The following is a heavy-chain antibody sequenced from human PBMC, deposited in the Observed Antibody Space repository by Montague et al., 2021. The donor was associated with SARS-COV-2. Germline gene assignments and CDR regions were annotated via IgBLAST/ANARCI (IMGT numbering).Heavy chain of an antibody. CDR2: IYYSGST. Sequence: SETLSLTCTVSGGSISSSNYYWSRIRQPPGKELEWIGSIYYSGSTYYNPSLRIRFTISVDTSKNQFSLKLSSVTAADTAVYYCASSYYYDSSGYYSHDAFDIWGQGTMVTVSS. J-gene: IGHJ3*02. CDR1: GGSISSSNYY. D-gene: IGHD3-22*01. CDR3: ASSYYYDSSGYYSHDAFDI. V-gene: IGHV4-39*01.